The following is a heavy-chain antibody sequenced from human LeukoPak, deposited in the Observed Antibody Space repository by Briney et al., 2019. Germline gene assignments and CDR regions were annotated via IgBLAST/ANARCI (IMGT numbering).Heavy chain of an antibody. J-gene: IGHJ4*02. D-gene: IGHD4-17*01. V-gene: IGHV4-59*08. CDR1: GGSISSYY. CDR2: IYYSGST. Sequence: PSETLSLTCTVSGGSISSYYWSWIRQPPGKGLEWIGYIYYSGSTNYNPSLKSRVTISVDTPKNQFSLKLSSVTAADTAVYYCARSYGDYHFDYWGQGTLVTVSS. CDR3: ARSYGDYHFDY.